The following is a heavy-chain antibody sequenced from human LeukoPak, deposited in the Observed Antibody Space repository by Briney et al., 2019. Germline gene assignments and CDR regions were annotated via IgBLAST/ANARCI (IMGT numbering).Heavy chain of an antibody. Sequence: PGGPLRLSCAASGFTFNKYGLSWVRQAPGKGLEWVSGISNGGRSTYYADSVKGRFTISRDNSKNTLYLQMNSLRVEDTAVYYCAKDVGTAALFVFYFYLWGRGARVTVSS. CDR3: AKDVGTAALFVFYFYL. D-gene: IGHD6-6*01. CDR2: ISNGGRST. CDR1: GFTFNKYG. V-gene: IGHV3-23*01. J-gene: IGHJ2*01.